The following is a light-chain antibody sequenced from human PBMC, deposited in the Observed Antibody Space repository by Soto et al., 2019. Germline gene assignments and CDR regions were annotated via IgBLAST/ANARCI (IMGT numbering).Light chain of an antibody. CDR3: SSYTSSSTVV. Sequence: QSALTQPASVSGSPGQLITISCTGTSSDVGAYNYVSWYQQHPGKAPKLMIYDVSNRPSGVSNRFSGSKSGNTASLTISGRQAEDEADYYCSSYTSSSTVVFGGGTKLTVL. CDR1: SSDVGAYNY. J-gene: IGLJ2*01. CDR2: DVS. V-gene: IGLV2-14*01.